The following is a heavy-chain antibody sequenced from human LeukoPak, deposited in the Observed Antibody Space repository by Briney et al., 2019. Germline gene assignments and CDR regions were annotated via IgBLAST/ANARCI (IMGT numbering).Heavy chain of an antibody. CDR1: GYTSTGYY. D-gene: IGHD3-22*01. Sequence: ASVKVSCKASGYTSTGYYMHWVRQAPGQGLEWMGWINPNSGGTNYAQRFQGRVTMTRDTSISTAYMELSGLTIDDTADYYCARGIVDNNGWYHCDLWGQGTLVTVSS. CDR2: INPNSGGT. V-gene: IGHV1-2*02. J-gene: IGHJ5*02. CDR3: ARGIVDNNGWYHCDL.